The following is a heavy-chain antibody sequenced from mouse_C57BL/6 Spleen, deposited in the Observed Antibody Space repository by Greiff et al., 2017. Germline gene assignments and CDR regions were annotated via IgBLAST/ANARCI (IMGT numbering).Heavy chain of an antibody. CDR2: ISYDGSN. J-gene: IGHJ2*01. D-gene: IGHD2-5*01. Sequence: EVQLVESGPGLVKPSQSLSLTCSVTGYSITSGYYWNWIRQFPGNKLEWMGYISYDGSNNYNPSLKNRISITRDTSKNQFFLKLNSVTTEDTATYYCARGAYSNYVELDYWGQGTTLTVSS. CDR3: ARGAYSNYVELDY. CDR1: GYSITSGYY. V-gene: IGHV3-6*01.